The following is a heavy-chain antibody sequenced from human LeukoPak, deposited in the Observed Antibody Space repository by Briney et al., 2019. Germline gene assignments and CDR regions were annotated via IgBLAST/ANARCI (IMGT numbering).Heavy chain of an antibody. V-gene: IGHV4-61*01. CDR2: IYYNGIT. D-gene: IGHD2-15*01. CDR3: ARVRTRYCSDTTCYHNYYMDV. Sequence: KPSETLSLTCTVSGGSVSSGSYYWSWIRQPPGKGLEWIGYIYYNGITNYHPSLKIRFTASIHKSKNQFSLKLSSVTAADTDVYYCARVRTRYCSDTTCYHNYYMDVWGKGTTVTVSS. J-gene: IGHJ6*03. CDR1: GGSVSSGSYY.